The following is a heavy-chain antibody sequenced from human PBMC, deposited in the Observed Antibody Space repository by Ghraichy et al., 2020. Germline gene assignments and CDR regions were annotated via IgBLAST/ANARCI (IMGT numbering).Heavy chain of an antibody. CDR3: ARGGENYYDSSGYCPGCYYYMDV. CDR1: GFTFSSHW. J-gene: IGHJ6*03. V-gene: IGHV3-7*03. D-gene: IGHD3-22*01. Sequence: GGSLRLSCAATGFTFSSHWMSWVRQAPGKGLEWVANIKQDGSEKYYVDSVKGRFTISRDNAKNSLYLQMNSLRAEDTALYYCARGGENYYDSSGYCPGCYYYMDVWGKGTTVTVAS. CDR2: IKQDGSEK.